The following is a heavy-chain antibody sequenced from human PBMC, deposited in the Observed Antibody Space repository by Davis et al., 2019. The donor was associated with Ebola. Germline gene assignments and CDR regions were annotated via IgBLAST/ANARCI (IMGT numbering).Heavy chain of an antibody. Sequence: GGSLRLSCAASGFTFSSYSMNWVRQAPGKGLEWVSYISSSSSTIYYADSVKGRFTISRDNAKNSLYLQMNSLRDEDTAVYYCARWDSGDYVQLYYYYGMDVWGQGTTVTVSS. CDR3: ARWDSGDYVQLYYYYGMDV. J-gene: IGHJ6*02. CDR1: GFTFSSYS. CDR2: ISSSSSTI. V-gene: IGHV3-48*02. D-gene: IGHD4-17*01.